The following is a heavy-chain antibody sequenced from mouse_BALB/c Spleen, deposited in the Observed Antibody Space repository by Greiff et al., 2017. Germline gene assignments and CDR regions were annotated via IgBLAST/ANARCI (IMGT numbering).Heavy chain of an antibody. CDR1: GFSLTSYG. CDR2: IWSGGST. Sequence: VQLQQSGPGLVQPSQSLSITCTVSGFSLTSYGVHWVRQSPGKGLEWLGVIWSGGSTDYNAAFISRLSISKDNSKSQVFFKMNSLQADDTAIYYCARNAGDDYDGRAWFAYWGQGTLVTVSA. J-gene: IGHJ3*01. D-gene: IGHD2-4*01. CDR3: ARNAGDDYDGRAWFAY. V-gene: IGHV2-4-1*01.